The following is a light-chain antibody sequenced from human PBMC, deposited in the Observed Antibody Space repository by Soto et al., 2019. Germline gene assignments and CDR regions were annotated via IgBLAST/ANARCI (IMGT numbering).Light chain of an antibody. J-gene: IGLJ1*01. V-gene: IGLV2-14*01. Sequence: QSVLTQPASVSGSPGQSITISCTGTSSDVGGYNYVSWYQQHPGKAPKLMIYDVSNRPSGVSNRFSGSKSGNTASLTISGRRVEDEAPNDFSSYTSSSTFVFVTGTNLTVL. CDR3: SSYTSSSTFV. CDR2: DVS. CDR1: SSDVGGYNY.